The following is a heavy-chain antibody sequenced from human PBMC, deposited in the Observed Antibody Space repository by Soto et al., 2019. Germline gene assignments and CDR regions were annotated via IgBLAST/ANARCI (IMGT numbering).Heavy chain of an antibody. V-gene: IGHV1-2*04. CDR2: INPNSGGT. CDR1: GYTFTGYY. J-gene: IGHJ6*02. CDR3: ARDRGVTTKTYYYYYGMDV. D-gene: IGHD4-17*01. Sequence: ASVKVSCKASGYTFTGYYMHWVRQAPGQGLEWMGWINPNSGGTNYAQKFQGWVTMTRDTSISTAYMELSRLRSDDTAVYYCARDRGVTTKTYYYYYGMDVCGQGTTVTVSS.